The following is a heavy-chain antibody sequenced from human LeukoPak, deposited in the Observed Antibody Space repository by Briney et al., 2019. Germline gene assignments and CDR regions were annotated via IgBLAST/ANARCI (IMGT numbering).Heavy chain of an antibody. D-gene: IGHD3-3*01. CDR1: GGSFSGYY. Sequence: PSETLSLTCAVYGGSFSGYYWSWIRQPPGKGLEWIGEINHSGSTNYNPSLKSRVTISVDTSKNQFSLKLSSVTAADTAVYYCARDGGNFWSGLYYYYMDVWGKGTTVTVSS. J-gene: IGHJ6*03. V-gene: IGHV4-34*01. CDR3: ARDGGNFWSGLYYYYMDV. CDR2: INHSGST.